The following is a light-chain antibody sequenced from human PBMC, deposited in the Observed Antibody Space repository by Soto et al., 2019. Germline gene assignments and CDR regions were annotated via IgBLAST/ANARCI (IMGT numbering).Light chain of an antibody. V-gene: IGLV2-11*01. CDR2: DVT. J-gene: IGLJ1*01. Sequence: QSALTQPRAVSGSPGQSVTISCTGTSSDVGSYYFVSWYQQHPGKAPKIIIYDVTKRPSGVPDRFSGSKSGNTASLTISGLQAEDEADFYCSSYTIITTPFVFGSGTKLTVL. CDR1: SSDVGSYYF. CDR3: SSYTIITTPFV.